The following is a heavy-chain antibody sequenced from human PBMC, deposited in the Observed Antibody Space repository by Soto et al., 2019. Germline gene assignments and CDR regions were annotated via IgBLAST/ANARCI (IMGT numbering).Heavy chain of an antibody. D-gene: IGHD2-2*01. V-gene: IGHV1-69*01. CDR2: IIPIVGTG. CDR3: ARDLRPVGRPGMEV. CDR1: GGSFSSYA. Sequence: QVQLVQSGAEVKKPGSSVKVSCKASGGSFSSYAISWVRQAPGQGLEWMGGIIPIVGTGNYAQNFQGRVTITAEESTKTSYMELGNLRLKNSAMFYAARDLRPVGRPGMEVGGQGTTVTVYS. J-gene: IGHJ6*02.